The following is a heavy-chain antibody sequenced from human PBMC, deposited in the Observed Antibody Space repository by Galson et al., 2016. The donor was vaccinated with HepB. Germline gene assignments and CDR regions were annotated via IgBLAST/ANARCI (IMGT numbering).Heavy chain of an antibody. CDR2: ITSGGTT. D-gene: IGHD2-21*02. Sequence: SLRLSCAASGFSFSSYAMSWVRQAPGKGLEWASGITSGGTTYYADSVKGRFTISRDNSKNILYLQMKSLRAEDTAVYYCAKSLLGVTLVSYYYGMDVWGQGTTVTVSS. J-gene: IGHJ6*02. V-gene: IGHV3-23*01. CDR3: AKSLLGVTLVSYYYGMDV. CDR1: GFSFSSYA.